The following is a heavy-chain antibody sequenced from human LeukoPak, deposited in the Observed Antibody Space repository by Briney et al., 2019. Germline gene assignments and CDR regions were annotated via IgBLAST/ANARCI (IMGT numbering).Heavy chain of an antibody. V-gene: IGHV1-69*13. D-gene: IGHD6-13*01. CDR1: GGTFSSYA. J-gene: IGHJ5*02. CDR2: ISPIFDTA. Sequence: SVKVSCKASGGTFSSYAISWVRQAPGQGLEWMGGISPIFDTANYAQKFQGRVTITADEPTSTAYLELSSLRSDDTAVYYCARDGYSSSQNWFDPWGQGTLVTVSS. CDR3: ARDGYSSSQNWFDP.